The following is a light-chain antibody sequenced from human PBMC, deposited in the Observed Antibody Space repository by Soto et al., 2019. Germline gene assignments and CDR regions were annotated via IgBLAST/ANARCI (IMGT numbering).Light chain of an antibody. CDR2: AAS. CDR3: QKYNSAPPLT. J-gene: IGKJ4*01. V-gene: IGKV1-27*01. Sequence: DIQMTQSPSSLSASVGDSVSITCRASQGISNYLAWYQQNPGKVPKLMIYAASTLQSGVPSRFSGSGSGTDFTLTISSLQPEDVATYYCQKYNSAPPLTFGGGTKVQIK. CDR1: QGISNY.